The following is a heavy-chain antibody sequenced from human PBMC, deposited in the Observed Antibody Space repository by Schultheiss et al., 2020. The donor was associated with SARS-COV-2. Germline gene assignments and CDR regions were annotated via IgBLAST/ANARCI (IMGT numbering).Heavy chain of an antibody. V-gene: IGHV4-30-4*08. D-gene: IGHD3-10*01. Sequence: SETLSLTCTVSGGSISSGGYYWSWIRQPPGKGLEWIGYIYYSGSTYYNPSLKSRVTISVDTSKNQFSLKLSSVTAADTAVYYCARGMRESYGSGSSYDYWGQGTLVTVSS. J-gene: IGHJ4*02. CDR1: GGSISSGGYY. CDR2: IYYSGST. CDR3: ARGMRESYGSGSSYDY.